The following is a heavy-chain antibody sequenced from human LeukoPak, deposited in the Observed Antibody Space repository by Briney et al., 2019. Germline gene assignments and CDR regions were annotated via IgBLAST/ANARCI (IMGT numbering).Heavy chain of an antibody. CDR2: IYYTGRT. V-gene: IGHV4-59*08. Sequence: PSETLSLTCTVSGGSISSYYWSWIRQPPGKGLEWIGYIYYTGRTSYNPSLKSRVTISVDTSKNQLSLKLTSVTAADTAVYYCVLGPIFGVVQNWFDPWGQGTLVTVSS. D-gene: IGHD3-3*01. J-gene: IGHJ5*02. CDR3: VLGPIFGVVQNWFDP. CDR1: GGSISSYY.